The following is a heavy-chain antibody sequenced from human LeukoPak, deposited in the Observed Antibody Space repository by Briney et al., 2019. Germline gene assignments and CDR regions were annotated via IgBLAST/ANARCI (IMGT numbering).Heavy chain of an antibody. V-gene: IGHV4-39*01. Sequence: SETLSLTCTVSGDSISTSNSYWGWIRQPPGKGLEWIGSIYYSGNTYYNASLKSRVTISVDTSKNQFSLKLTSVTAADTAVYYCARVDEDWGQGTLVTVSS. CDR3: ARVDED. J-gene: IGHJ4*02. CDR1: GDSISTSNSY. CDR2: IYYSGNT.